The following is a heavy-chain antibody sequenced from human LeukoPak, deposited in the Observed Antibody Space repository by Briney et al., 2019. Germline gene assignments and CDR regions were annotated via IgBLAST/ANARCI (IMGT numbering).Heavy chain of an antibody. CDR2: INAGNGNT. D-gene: IGHD5-24*01. Sequence: GASVKVSCTASGYTFTSYAMHWVRQAPGQRLELMGWINAGNGNTKYSQKFQGRVTITRDTSASTAYMELSSLRSEDTAVYYCARESQFYYYYYGMDVWGKGTTVTVSS. CDR1: GYTFTSYA. V-gene: IGHV1-3*01. J-gene: IGHJ6*04. CDR3: ARESQFYYYYYGMDV.